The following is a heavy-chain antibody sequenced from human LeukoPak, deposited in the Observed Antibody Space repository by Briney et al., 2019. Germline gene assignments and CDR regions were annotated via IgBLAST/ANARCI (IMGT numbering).Heavy chain of an antibody. V-gene: IGHV3-21*01. CDR3: AELGITMIGGV. Sequence: GGSLRLSCAASGVTFSSYSMNCVRQAPGKGLECVSSISSSSSYIYYADSVKGRFIISRDNAKNSLYLQMNSLRAEDTAVYYCAELGITMIGGVWGKGTTVTISS. CDR1: GVTFSSYS. J-gene: IGHJ6*04. CDR2: ISSSSSYI. D-gene: IGHD3-10*02.